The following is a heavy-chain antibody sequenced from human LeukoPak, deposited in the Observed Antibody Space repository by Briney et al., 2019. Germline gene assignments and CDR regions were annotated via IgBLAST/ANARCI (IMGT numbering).Heavy chain of an antibody. CDR2: ITVSGGST. V-gene: IGHV3-23*01. Sequence: GGSLRLSCAASGFTFITYAMGWVRQAPWKGLEWVSTITVSGGSTYYADSVRGRFTISRDNSMHTLYLQMNSLRAEDTAIYYCAKGGWGAFDTWGQGTMVTVSS. D-gene: IGHD6-19*01. CDR3: AKGGWGAFDT. J-gene: IGHJ3*02. CDR1: GFTFITYA.